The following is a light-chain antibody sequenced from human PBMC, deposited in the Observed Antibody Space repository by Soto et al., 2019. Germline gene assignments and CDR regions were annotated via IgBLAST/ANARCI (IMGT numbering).Light chain of an antibody. J-gene: IGKJ1*01. CDR3: QQSYDTPRT. V-gene: IGKV1-39*01. CDR2: TVS. Sequence: QSPYSLSASVGDRVNITCRASRTIAGYVNWYQQRPGEAPNLLLHTVSRLQSGVPSRFSGSGSGTNFSLTISRLQPEDFATYYCQQSYDTPRTFGQGTKVDI. CDR1: RTIAGY.